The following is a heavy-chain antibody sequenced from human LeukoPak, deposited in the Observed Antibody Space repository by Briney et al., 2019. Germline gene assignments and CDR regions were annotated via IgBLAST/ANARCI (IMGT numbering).Heavy chain of an antibody. V-gene: IGHV4-59*01. CDR2: IQYSGST. D-gene: IGHD6-13*01. CDR3: ARAGANGIEAAGSLRY. CDR1: GGSISSYH. Sequence: SETLSLTCTVSGGSISSYHWSWIRQSPGKGLEWMGYIQYSGSTNRNPSLKSRVTISVDTSKNQFSLKLSSVTAADTAVYCCARAGANGIEAAGSLRYWGQGTLVTVSS. J-gene: IGHJ4*02.